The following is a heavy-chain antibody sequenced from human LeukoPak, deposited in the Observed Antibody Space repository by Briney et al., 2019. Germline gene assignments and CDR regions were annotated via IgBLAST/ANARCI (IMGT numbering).Heavy chain of an antibody. J-gene: IGHJ4*02. CDR3: ARGPRSTISSLNS. CDR1: GGSMSSSTYY. V-gene: IGHV4-39*01. D-gene: IGHD5/OR15-5a*01. Sequence: SETLSLTCTVFGGSMSSSTYYWGWIRQPPGKGLEWIGNSYYSGSTYYTPSLKSRVTISVDTSKKQFSLKLRSVTAADTAVYFCARGPRSTISSLNSWGPGVLVTVSS. CDR2: SYYSGST.